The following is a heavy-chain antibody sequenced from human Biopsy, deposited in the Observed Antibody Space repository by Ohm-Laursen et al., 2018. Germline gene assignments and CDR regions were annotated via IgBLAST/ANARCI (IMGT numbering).Heavy chain of an antibody. Sequence: SVKVSCKPSGGTFSSFGISWVRQAPGQGLEWMGEINSMFGTTNYAQTFQGRVTITADESTSTAYMEVSSLKSEDTAVYYCAKRGVERGRPLAYWGQGTLVTVSS. J-gene: IGHJ4*02. CDR2: INSMFGTT. CDR3: AKRGVERGRPLAY. D-gene: IGHD1-1*01. V-gene: IGHV1-69*13. CDR1: GGTFSSFG.